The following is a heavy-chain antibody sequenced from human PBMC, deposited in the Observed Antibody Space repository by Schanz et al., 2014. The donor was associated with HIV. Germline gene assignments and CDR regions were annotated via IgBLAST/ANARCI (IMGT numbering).Heavy chain of an antibody. CDR2: ISGGSSTT. V-gene: IGHV3-48*02. CDR1: GFTFSTYS. CDR3: ARDVAGCSGTSCYSDAFDI. D-gene: IGHD2-2*01. Sequence: EVQLLESGGGVVQPGGSLRLSCAASGFTFSTYSMNWVRQTPGKGLEWVSYISGGSSTTYYADSVKGRFTIARDNAKTSLYLQMNSLRDEDTAVYYCARDVAGCSGTSCYSDAFDIWGQGTLVTVSS. J-gene: IGHJ3*02.